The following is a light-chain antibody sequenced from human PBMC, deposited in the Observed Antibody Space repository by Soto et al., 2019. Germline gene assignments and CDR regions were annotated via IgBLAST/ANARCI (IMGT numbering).Light chain of an antibody. CDR3: TSWTTSTTMI. CDR2: DVN. CDR1: SSDIGAYNF. Sequence: QSVLTQPASVSGSPGQSITISCTGTSSDIGAYNFVSWYQQHPGKAPKLMLYDVNLRPSGVSNRFSGSKSGNTASLTISGLQAEDEADCYCTSWTTSTTMIFGGGTKVTVL. V-gene: IGLV2-14*03. J-gene: IGLJ2*01.